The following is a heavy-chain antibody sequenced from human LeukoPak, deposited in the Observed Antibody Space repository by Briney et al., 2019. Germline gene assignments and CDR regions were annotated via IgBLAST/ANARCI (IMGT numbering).Heavy chain of an antibody. D-gene: IGHD6-19*01. J-gene: IGHJ4*02. CDR1: GFTFSSFV. V-gene: IGHV3-23*01. CDR3: AKCTRGWFEDY. CDR2: ISDRGDST. Sequence: PGGSLRLSCAASGFTFSSFVMNWVRHAPGKGLEWVSTISDRGDSTYYADSVKGRFTISRDNSKNTLYLQMNSLRAEDTAVYYCAKCTRGWFEDYWGQGTLVTVSS.